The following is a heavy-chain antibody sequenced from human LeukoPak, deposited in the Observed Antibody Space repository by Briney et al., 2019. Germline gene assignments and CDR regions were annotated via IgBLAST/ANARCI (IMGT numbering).Heavy chain of an antibody. CDR1: GFTFSSYW. V-gene: IGHV3-7*01. J-gene: IGHJ4*02. CDR2: IKEDGSEK. CDR3: ARGSGSFDY. Sequence: VGSLRLSCAVSGFTFSSYWMSWVRQAPGKGLEWLANIKEDGSEKYYVDSVKGRFTISRDNAKNSLHLQMNSLRAEDTAVYYCARGSGSFDYWGQGTLVTVSS. D-gene: IGHD3-10*01.